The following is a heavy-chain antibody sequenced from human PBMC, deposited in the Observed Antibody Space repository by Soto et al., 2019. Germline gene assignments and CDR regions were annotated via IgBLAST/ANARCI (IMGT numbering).Heavy chain of an antibody. V-gene: IGHV5-10-1*01. J-gene: IGHJ5*02. CDR1: GYSFTSYW. CDR3: ARHPPAGLRYFDWLRDNWFDP. D-gene: IGHD3-9*01. Sequence: PGESLKISCKGSGYSFTSYWISWVRQMPGKGLEWVGRIDPSDSYTNYSPSFQGHVTISADKSISTAYLQWSSLKASDTAMYYCARHPPAGLRYFDWLRDNWFDPWGQGTLVTVSS. CDR2: IDPSDSYT.